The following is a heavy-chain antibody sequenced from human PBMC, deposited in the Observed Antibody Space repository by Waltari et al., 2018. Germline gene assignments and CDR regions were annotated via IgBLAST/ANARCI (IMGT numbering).Heavy chain of an antibody. D-gene: IGHD6-13*01. Sequence: QVQLQESGPGLVKPSETLSLTCAVSGYSISRGYYWGWIRQPPGKWLEWIGSIYHSGSTYYNPSLKSRVTISVDTSKNQFSLKLSSVTAADTAVYYCAAYSSRTNCFDCWGQGTLVTVSS. CDR3: AAYSSRTNCFDC. CDR1: GYSISRGYY. CDR2: IYHSGST. J-gene: IGHJ4*02. V-gene: IGHV4-38-2*01.